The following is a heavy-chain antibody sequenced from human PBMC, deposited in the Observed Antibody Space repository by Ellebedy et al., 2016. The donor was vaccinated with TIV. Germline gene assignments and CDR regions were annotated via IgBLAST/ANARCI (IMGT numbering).Heavy chain of an antibody. V-gene: IGHV3-7*01. CDR3: VRGGGSLDY. D-gene: IGHD3-10*01. J-gene: IGHJ4*02. CDR1: GFSFSTHW. CDR2: IKQDGSDK. Sequence: GGSLRLXXAASGFSFSTHWMSWVRQPPGKGLEWVANIKQDGSDKYYVDSVKGRFTISRDNAKNSLYLQVNSLRVEDTAVYYCVRGGGSLDYWGQGTLVTVSS.